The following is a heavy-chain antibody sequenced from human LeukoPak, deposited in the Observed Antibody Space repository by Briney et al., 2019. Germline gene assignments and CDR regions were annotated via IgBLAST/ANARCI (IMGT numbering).Heavy chain of an antibody. CDR2: FYTSEST. CDR1: GGSISSGTYY. D-gene: IGHD6-13*01. J-gene: IGHJ4*02. Sequence: PSETLSLICTVSGGSISSGTYYWSWIRQPAGKGLEWIGRFYTSESTYYNPSLKSRVTMSVDTSRNQFSLKLSSVTAADTAVYYCARDDLGIAAAGSVWGQGTLVTVSS. V-gene: IGHV4-61*02. CDR3: ARDDLGIAAAGSV.